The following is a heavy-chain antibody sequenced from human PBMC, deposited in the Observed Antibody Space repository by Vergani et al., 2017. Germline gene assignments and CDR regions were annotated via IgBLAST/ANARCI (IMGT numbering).Heavy chain of an antibody. D-gene: IGHD3-3*01. Sequence: QVQLQESGPGLVKPSETLSLTCTVSGGSVSSGSYYWSWIRQPPGKGLEWIGYIYYRGSTNYNPSLKSRVTISVDTSKNQFSLKLSSVTAADTAVYYCARVVGHYDFWSGYYTEYYYYYMDVWGKGTTVTVSS. V-gene: IGHV4-61*01. J-gene: IGHJ6*03. CDR2: IYYRGST. CDR3: ARVVGHYDFWSGYYTEYYYYYMDV. CDR1: GGSVSSGSYY.